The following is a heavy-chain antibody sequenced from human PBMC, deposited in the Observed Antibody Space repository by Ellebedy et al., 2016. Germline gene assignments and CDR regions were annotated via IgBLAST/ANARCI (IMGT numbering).Heavy chain of an antibody. Sequence: GGSLRLXXAASGFTFSTAGMTRVRQAPGKGLEWVATIVSSGREAYYAEPLKGRFTISRDNVMNLVYLQSNSLRVEDTAVYYCTRVGMGSGLDFWGQGTLVTVSS. V-gene: IGHV3-21*06. CDR1: GFTFSTAG. D-gene: IGHD3-22*01. J-gene: IGHJ4*02. CDR3: TRVGMGSGLDF. CDR2: IVSSGREA.